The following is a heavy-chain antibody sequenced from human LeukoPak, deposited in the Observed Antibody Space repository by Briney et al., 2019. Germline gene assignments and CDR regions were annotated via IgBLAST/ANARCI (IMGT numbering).Heavy chain of an antibody. CDR1: GGSISSHY. J-gene: IGHJ6*02. D-gene: IGHD3-3*01. CDR2: IYTSGST. Sequence: SQTLSPTCTVAGGSISSHYWSWIRQPAGKGLEWIGRIYTSGSTNYNPSLKSRVTMSVDTSKNQFSLKLSSVTAADTAVYYCARSYDFWSGHHAGVMDVWGQGTTVTVSS. V-gene: IGHV4-4*07. CDR3: ARSYDFWSGHHAGVMDV.